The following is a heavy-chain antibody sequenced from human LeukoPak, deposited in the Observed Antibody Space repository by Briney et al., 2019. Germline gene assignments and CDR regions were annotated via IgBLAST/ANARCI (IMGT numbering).Heavy chain of an antibody. CDR2: IYYSGST. D-gene: IGHD3-22*01. Sequence: SQTLSITCTVSGGSISSGGYYWSWIRQHPGKGLEWIGYIYYSGSTYYNPSLKSRVTISVDTSKNQFSLKLSSVTAADTAVYYCARDTGIIYDSSGYYYENAFDIWGQGTMVTVSS. J-gene: IGHJ3*02. CDR1: GGSISSGGYY. CDR3: ARDTGIIYDSSGYYYENAFDI. V-gene: IGHV4-31*03.